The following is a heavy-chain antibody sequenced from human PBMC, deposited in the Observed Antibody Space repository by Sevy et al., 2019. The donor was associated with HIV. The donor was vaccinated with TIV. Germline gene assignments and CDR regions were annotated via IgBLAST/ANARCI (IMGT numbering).Heavy chain of an antibody. CDR1: GFTFSNAW. V-gene: IGHV3-15*01. J-gene: IGHJ4*02. CDR3: TTAPEGIQLWSPLDY. Sequence: GSLRLSCAASGFTFSNAWMSWVRQAPGKGLEWVGRIKSKTDGGTTDYAAPVKGRFTISRDDSKNTLYLQMNSLKTEDTAVYYCTTAPEGIQLWSPLDYWGQGTLVTVSS. D-gene: IGHD5-18*01. CDR2: IKSKTDGGTT.